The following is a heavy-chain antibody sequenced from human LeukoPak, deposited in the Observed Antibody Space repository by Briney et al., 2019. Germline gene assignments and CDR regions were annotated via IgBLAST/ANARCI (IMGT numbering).Heavy chain of an antibody. CDR3: ARHHYGDYHNWFDP. Sequence: SQTLSLTCTVSGGSISSGGYHWSWIRQHPGKGLEWIGNIYYSGSTDYNPSLKSRVTMSVDTSKNQFSLKMNSVTAADTAVYYCARHHYGDYHNWFDPWGQGTLVTVSS. D-gene: IGHD4-17*01. CDR2: IYYSGST. J-gene: IGHJ5*02. CDR1: GGSISSGGYH. V-gene: IGHV4-31*03.